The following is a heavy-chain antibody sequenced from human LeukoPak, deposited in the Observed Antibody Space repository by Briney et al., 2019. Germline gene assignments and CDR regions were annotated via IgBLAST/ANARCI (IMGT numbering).Heavy chain of an antibody. CDR3: AKSNGYGLIEY. J-gene: IGHJ4*02. CDR1: GASISSSNYY. CDR2: IYSSGNT. V-gene: IGHV4-39*01. Sequence: SETLSLTCAVSGASISSSNYYWGWVRQSPGKGLEWIGNIYSSGNTYYNASLKSRVTMYIDTSKNQFSLKLSSVTAADTAMYYCAKSNGYGLIEYWGQGTLVTVSS. D-gene: IGHD5-12*01.